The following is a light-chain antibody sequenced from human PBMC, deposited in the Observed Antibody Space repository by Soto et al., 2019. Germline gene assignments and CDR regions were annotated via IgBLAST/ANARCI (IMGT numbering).Light chain of an antibody. CDR1: NSDVGSYNL. CDR3: CSYAGSHTFVV. J-gene: IGLJ3*02. V-gene: IGLV2-23*03. CDR2: EGS. Sequence: QSALTQPASVSGSPGQSITISCTGTNSDVGSYNLVSWYQQHPGKAPKLMIYEGSQRPSGVSNRFSASKSGNTASLTISGLQAEDEADYYCCSYAGSHTFVVFGGGTKLTV.